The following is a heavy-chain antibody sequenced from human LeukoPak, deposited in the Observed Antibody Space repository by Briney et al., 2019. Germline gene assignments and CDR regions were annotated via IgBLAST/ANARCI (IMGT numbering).Heavy chain of an antibody. D-gene: IGHD4-23*01. V-gene: IGHV1-18*01. CDR2: ISAYNGNT. CDR1: GYTLTSYG. Sequence: GASVKVSCKASGYTLTSYGISWVRQAPGQGLEWMGWISAYNGNTNYAQKLQGRVTMTTDTSTSTAYMELRSLRSDDTAVYYCARAGTPYDYGGPRDAFDIWGQGTMVTVSS. J-gene: IGHJ3*02. CDR3: ARAGTPYDYGGPRDAFDI.